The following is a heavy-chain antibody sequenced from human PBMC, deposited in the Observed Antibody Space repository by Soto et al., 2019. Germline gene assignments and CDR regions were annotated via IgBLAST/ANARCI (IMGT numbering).Heavy chain of an antibody. CDR3: ARGILSGRYPDYFDY. CDR1: GCTFINYA. D-gene: IGHD1-26*01. V-gene: IGHV3-53*01. J-gene: IGHJ4*02. Sequence: GGSLRLSCAASGCTFINYAMHWVRQSPGVGLEWISLIYSSGSTFYADSVKGRFTISRDNSRNTVYLQMNSLRIEDTAVYYCARGILSGRYPDYFDYWGQGTRVTVSS. CDR2: IYSSGST.